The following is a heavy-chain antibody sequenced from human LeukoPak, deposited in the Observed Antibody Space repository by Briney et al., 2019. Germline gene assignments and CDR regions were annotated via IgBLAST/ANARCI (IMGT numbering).Heavy chain of an antibody. CDR3: ASGPQRLYDILTGYIPNFDY. D-gene: IGHD3-9*01. Sequence: GGSLRLSCAASGFTFSSYSMNWVRQAPGKGLEWVSSISSSSSYIYYADSVKGRFTISRDNAKNSLYLQMNSLRAEDTAVYYCASGPQRLYDILTGYIPNFDYWGQGTLVTVSS. CDR1: GFTFSSYS. J-gene: IGHJ4*02. V-gene: IGHV3-21*01. CDR2: ISSSSSYI.